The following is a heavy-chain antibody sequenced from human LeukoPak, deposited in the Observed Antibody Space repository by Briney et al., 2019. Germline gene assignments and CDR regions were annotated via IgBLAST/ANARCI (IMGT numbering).Heavy chain of an antibody. CDR1: GGSISSGGYY. CDR2: IYYSGST. J-gene: IGHJ5*02. V-gene: IGHV4-31*03. Sequence: SETLSLTCTVSGGSISSGGYYWSWIRQHPGKGLEWVGYIYYSGSTYYNPSLKSRVTISVDTSKNQFSLELSSVTAADTAVYYCARGHSLGYCSSTSCPGWFDPWGQGTLVTVSS. D-gene: IGHD2-2*01. CDR3: ARGHSLGYCSSTSCPGWFDP.